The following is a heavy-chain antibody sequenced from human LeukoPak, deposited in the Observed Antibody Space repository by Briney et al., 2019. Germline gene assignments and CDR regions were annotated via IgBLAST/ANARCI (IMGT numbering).Heavy chain of an antibody. D-gene: IGHD3-22*01. CDR3: ARTTPSITMIVVANLGSFDI. V-gene: IGHV4-59*08. J-gene: IGHJ3*02. Sequence: PSETLSLTCTVSGGSISSYYWSWIRQPPGKGLEWIGYIYYSGSTNYNPSLKSRVTISVDTSKNQFSLKLSSVTAADTAVYYCARTTPSITMIVVANLGSFDIWGQGTMVTVSS. CDR2: IYYSGST. CDR1: GGSISSYY.